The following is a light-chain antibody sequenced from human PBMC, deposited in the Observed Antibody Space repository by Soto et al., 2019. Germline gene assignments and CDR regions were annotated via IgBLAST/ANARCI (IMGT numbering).Light chain of an antibody. Sequence: DIQMTQSPSTLSASEGDRVTITCRASQSVSNWLAWYQQKPGKAPKLLIYKASSLETGVPSRFSGSGSGTEFTLTISNLQPDDFATYYCQQYNSYSPYTFGQGTRLEIK. V-gene: IGKV1-5*03. CDR2: KAS. CDR1: QSVSNW. CDR3: QQYNSYSPYT. J-gene: IGKJ2*01.